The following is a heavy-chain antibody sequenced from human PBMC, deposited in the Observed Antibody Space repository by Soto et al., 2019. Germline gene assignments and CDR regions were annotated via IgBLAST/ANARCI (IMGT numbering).Heavy chain of an antibody. CDR1: GFTFSSYS. CDR3: ARDNVRVYSSSDYYYYYGMDV. V-gene: IGHV3-21*01. Sequence: GGSLRLSCAASGFTFSSYSMNWVRQAPGKGLEWVSSISSSSSYIYYADSVKGRFTISRDNAKNSLYLQMNSLRAEDTAVYYCARDNVRVYSSSDYYYYYGMDVWGQGTTVTVSS. J-gene: IGHJ6*02. CDR2: ISSSSSYI. D-gene: IGHD6-6*01.